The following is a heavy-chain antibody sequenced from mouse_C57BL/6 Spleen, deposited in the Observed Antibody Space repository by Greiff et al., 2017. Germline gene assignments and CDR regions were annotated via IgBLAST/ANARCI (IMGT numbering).Heavy chain of an antibody. Sequence: EVKLMESGGGLVKPGGSLKLSCAASGFTFSDYGMHWVRQAPEQGLEWVAYISRGSSTIYYADTVKGRFTISRDNAKNTLFLQMTRLRSEDTAMYYCARQGKYAMDYWGQGTSVTVSS. J-gene: IGHJ4*01. V-gene: IGHV5-17*01. CDR1: GFTFSDYG. CDR2: ISRGSSTI. CDR3: ARQGKYAMDY.